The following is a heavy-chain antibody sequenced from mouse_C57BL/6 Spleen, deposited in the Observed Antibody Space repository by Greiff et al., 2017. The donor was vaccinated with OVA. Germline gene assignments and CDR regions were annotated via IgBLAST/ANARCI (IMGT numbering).Heavy chain of an antibody. V-gene: IGHV1-50*01. D-gene: IGHD1-1*01. CDR1: GYTFTSYW. CDR2: IDPSDSYT. CDR3: ARRVDYYGNYFDY. J-gene: IGHJ2*01. Sequence: VQLQQPGAELVKPGASVKLSCKASGYTFTSYWMQWVKQRPGQGLEWIGEIDPSDSYTNYNQKFKGKATLTVDTSSSTAYMQLSSLTSEDSAVYYCARRVDYYGNYFDYWGQGTTLTVSS.